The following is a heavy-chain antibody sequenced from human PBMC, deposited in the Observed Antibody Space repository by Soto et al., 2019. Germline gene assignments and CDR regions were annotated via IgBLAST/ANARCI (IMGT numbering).Heavy chain of an antibody. V-gene: IGHV1-69*13. CDR3: ARETGETGTTYYFDY. CDR2: IIPIXXTX. Sequence: GASVKVSCKASGGTFSSYAISLVRQAPGQGLEWVGGIIPIXXTXXXXXKXXGRVTITADESTSTAYMELSSLRSEDTAVYYCARETGETGTTYYFDYWGQGTLVTVSS. D-gene: IGHD1-7*01. CDR1: GGTFSSYA. J-gene: IGHJ4*02.